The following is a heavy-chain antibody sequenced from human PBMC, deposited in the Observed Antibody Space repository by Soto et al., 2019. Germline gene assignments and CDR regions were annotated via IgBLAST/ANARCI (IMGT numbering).Heavy chain of an antibody. CDR3: ARSGEHPLDY. D-gene: IGHD1-26*01. CDR2: STHTGNT. V-gene: IGHV1-18*01. J-gene: IGHJ4*02. CDR1: GYASPHYV. Sequence: QVRLVQSGPEVKKPGASVKVSCKTSGYASPHYVINWVRQAPGHGLEWMGFSTHTGNTNYAQNFQGRVVLTTDTSTSTAYMEVTSLRSDDTAAYYCARSGEHPLDYWGQGTPVTVSS.